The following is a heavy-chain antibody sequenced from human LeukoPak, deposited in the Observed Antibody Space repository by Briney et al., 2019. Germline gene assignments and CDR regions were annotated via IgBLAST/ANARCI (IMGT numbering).Heavy chain of an antibody. CDR3: AKVSESNYDILTGYYTPYYFDY. CDR1: GFTFSIYA. CDR2: ISDSGGST. D-gene: IGHD3-9*01. Sequence: GESLRLSCAASGFTFSIYAMSWVRQAPGKGLEWVSGISDSGGSTFYADSVKGRFTISRDNSKNILYLQMNSLRADDTAVYYCAKVSESNYDILTGYYTPYYFDYWGQGTLVTVSS. J-gene: IGHJ4*02. V-gene: IGHV3-23*01.